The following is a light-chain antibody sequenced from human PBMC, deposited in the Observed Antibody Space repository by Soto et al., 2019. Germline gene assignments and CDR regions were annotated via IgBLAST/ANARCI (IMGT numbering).Light chain of an antibody. V-gene: IGKV3-15*01. J-gene: IGKJ5*01. Sequence: RLIPQSPGTLSLSPGERARLSCWASQSVSSNLAWYQQKPGQAPRLLISDASTRATGIPARFSGSGSGTEFTLTVSSLQSEDFAVYYCQQYIKWPITFGQGTRLEN. CDR1: QSVSSN. CDR2: DAS. CDR3: QQYIKWPIT.